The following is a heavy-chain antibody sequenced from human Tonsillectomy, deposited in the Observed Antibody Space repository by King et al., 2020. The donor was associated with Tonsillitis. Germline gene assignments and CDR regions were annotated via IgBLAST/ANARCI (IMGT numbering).Heavy chain of an antibody. J-gene: IGHJ1*01. D-gene: IGHD4-17*01. Sequence: VQLVESGGSVERPGGSLRLSCIASGFAFGDYAMSWVRHAPGRGLEWVSRITANGGATRYADSVAGRVTLSRDKAKNSVFLQMNRLRVEAAGFYYCAYRGAGRGDYLGVAYWGQGTLASVSS. CDR2: ITANGGAT. V-gene: IGHV3-20*04. CDR3: AYRGAGRGDYLGVAY. CDR1: GFAFGDYA.